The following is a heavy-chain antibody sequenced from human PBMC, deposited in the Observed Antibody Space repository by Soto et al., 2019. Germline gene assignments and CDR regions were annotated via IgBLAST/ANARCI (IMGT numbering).Heavy chain of an antibody. V-gene: IGHV1-2*02. Sequence: QVQLVQSGAEVQKPGASVKVSCKASGYTFTGYYIHWVRQAPGQGLEWMGWINPNSGGTKYPQKFQGRVTMTRDTSIRTVYMSLTGLKSDDTAVYFCARDLAKGGGSAGFDYWGQGTLVAVSS. CDR2: INPNSGGT. CDR3: ARDLAKGGGSAGFDY. J-gene: IGHJ4*02. D-gene: IGHD2-15*01. CDR1: GYTFTGYY.